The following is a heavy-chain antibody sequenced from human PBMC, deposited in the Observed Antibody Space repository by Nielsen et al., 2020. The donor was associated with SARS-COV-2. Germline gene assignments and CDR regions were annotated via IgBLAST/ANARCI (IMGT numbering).Heavy chain of an antibody. D-gene: IGHD1-26*01. CDR1: GVSFNDYF. J-gene: IGHJ3*02. CDR2: INHSGTT. V-gene: IGHV4-34*01. CDR3: ASGVGATSHLHAFDT. Sequence: SETLSLTCAVSGVSFNDYFWSWIRQPPEKGLEWIGEINHSGTTNYNPSLKSRVTISVDTSKNQFSLKLGSVTAVDTAVYYCASGVGATSHLHAFDTWGQGTMVTVFS.